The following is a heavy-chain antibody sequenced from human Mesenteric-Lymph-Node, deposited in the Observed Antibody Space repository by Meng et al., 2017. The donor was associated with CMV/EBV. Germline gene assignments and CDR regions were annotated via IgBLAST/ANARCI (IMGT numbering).Heavy chain of an antibody. Sequence: GGSLRLSCAASGFTFSSYSMNWVRQVPGKGREWVSSITSSSTYYADSVMGRFTISRDNAKNSLYLQMNSLRAEDTAVFYCARTTGFLQYSAFDVYGQGTMVTVSS. V-gene: IGHV3-21*01. CDR1: GFTFSSYS. J-gene: IGHJ3*01. D-gene: IGHD4-11*01. CDR3: ARTTGFLQYSAFDV. CDR2: ITSSST.